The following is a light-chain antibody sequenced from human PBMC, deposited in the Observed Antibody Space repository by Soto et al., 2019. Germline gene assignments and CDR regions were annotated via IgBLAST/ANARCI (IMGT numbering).Light chain of an antibody. CDR2: DVS. V-gene: IGLV2-14*01. J-gene: IGLJ1*01. CDR1: SSDVGGYNY. CDR3: RSYTSSSTYV. Sequence: QSALTQPASVSGSPGQSITISCTGTSSDVGGYNYVSWYQQHPGKAPKLMIYDVSNRPSGVSNRFSGSKSGNTASLTISGLQAEDEADYYCRSYTSSSTYVFGTGPKVTAL.